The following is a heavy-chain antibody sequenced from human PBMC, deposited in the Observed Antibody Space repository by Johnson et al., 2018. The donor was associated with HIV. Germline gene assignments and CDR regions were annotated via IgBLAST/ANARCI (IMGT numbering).Heavy chain of an antibody. CDR2: IKQDGNET. CDR3: AKGMWGHDAFDI. Sequence: MLLVESGGGVVQPGRSLRLSCAASGFTFITYWMSWVRQAPAKGLEWVAYIKQDGNETYYVGYVKGRFTISRDNAKNSLYLQMSSLIAEATAVYYCAKGMWGHDAFDIWGQGTMVTVSS. J-gene: IGHJ3*02. CDR1: GFTFITYW. D-gene: IGHD1-26*01. V-gene: IGHV3-7*01.